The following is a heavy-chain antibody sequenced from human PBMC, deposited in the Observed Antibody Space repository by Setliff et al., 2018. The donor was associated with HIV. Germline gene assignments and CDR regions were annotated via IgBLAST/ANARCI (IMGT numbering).Heavy chain of an antibody. CDR3: ARGMDYYDTSGYYQYYFDY. CDR1: GYTFTGYY. CDR2: IIPILGVA. Sequence: ASVKVSCKASGYTFTGYYMHWVRQAPGQGLDWMGRIIPILGVANYAQKFQGWITMTRDTSISTAYMELSRLRSDDTAVYYCARGMDYYDTSGYYQYYFDYWGQGTLVTVSS. D-gene: IGHD3-22*01. J-gene: IGHJ4*02. V-gene: IGHV1-2*04.